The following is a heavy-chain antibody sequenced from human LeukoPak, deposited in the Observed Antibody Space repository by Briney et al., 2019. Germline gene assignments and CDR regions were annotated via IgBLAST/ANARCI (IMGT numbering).Heavy chain of an antibody. D-gene: IGHD3-10*01. V-gene: IGHV4-39*01. J-gene: IGHJ4*02. CDR1: GGSLCSNSYY. CDR3: ARTRYYYNSRSYGAPYYFDY. Sequence: SETLSLTCGVSGGSLCSNSYYWGWIRQPPGKGLEWIGSIYYSGSTYYNPSLQSRVTISVDTSKNQFSLKLSSVTAADTAVYYCARTRYYYNSRSYGAPYYFDYWGQGTLVTVSS. CDR2: IYYSGST.